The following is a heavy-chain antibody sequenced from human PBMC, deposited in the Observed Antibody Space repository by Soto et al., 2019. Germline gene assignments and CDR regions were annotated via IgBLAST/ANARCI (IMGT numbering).Heavy chain of an antibody. CDR2: ISAYNGNT. V-gene: IGHV1-18*01. D-gene: IGHD5-18*01. Sequence: QVQLVQSETEVKKPGASVKVSCKASGYTFTHYGITWVRQAPGQGLEWMGWISAYNGNTKYAQSLQGRVTMTTDTXTXTAYMELRSLRSDDTAVYYCARDESGYSYGFDYWGQGTLVTVSS. CDR3: ARDESGYSYGFDY. J-gene: IGHJ4*02. CDR1: GYTFTHYG.